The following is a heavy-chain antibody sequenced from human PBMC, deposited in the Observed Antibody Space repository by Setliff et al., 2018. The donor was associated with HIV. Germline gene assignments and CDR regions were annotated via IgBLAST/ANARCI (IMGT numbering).Heavy chain of an antibody. V-gene: IGHV1-24*01. CDR3: TTGLRWLVESTGKYFQQ. CDR2: FDPEGGQT. Sequence: ASVMVSCKVSVYTLTEVSMHWVRQTPGNGLEWLGGFDPEGGQTIYAPKFLGRIAMTEDASADTAYMELSRLRSEDTAVYYCTTGLRWLVESTGKYFQQWGQGTLVTVSS. J-gene: IGHJ1*01. D-gene: IGHD1-26*01. CDR1: VYTLTEVS.